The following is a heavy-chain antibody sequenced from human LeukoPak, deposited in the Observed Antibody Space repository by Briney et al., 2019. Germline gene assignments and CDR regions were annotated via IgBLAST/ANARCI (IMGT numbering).Heavy chain of an antibody. CDR1: GFTFSSYW. J-gene: IGHJ4*02. D-gene: IGHD6-19*01. Sequence: GGSLRLSCAASGFTFSSYWVSWVRQAPGKGLEWVANIKQDGSEKYYVDSVKGRFTISRDNAKNTVYLQMNSLRAEDTAVYYCARWYSSGWYSDYWGQGTLVTVSS. CDR3: ARWYSSGWYSDY. V-gene: IGHV3-7*01. CDR2: IKQDGSEK.